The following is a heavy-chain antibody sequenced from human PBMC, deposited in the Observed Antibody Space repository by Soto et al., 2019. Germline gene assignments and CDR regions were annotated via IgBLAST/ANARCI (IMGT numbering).Heavy chain of an antibody. Sequence: GGSLRLSCAASGFTFSSYWVSWVRQAPGKGLEWVANIKQDGSEKYYVDSVKGRFTISRDNAKNSLYLQMNSLRAEDTAVYYCARSIAARLNWFDPWGQGTLVTVSS. J-gene: IGHJ5*02. V-gene: IGHV3-7*01. CDR1: GFTFSSYW. D-gene: IGHD6-6*01. CDR3: ARSIAARLNWFDP. CDR2: IKQDGSEK.